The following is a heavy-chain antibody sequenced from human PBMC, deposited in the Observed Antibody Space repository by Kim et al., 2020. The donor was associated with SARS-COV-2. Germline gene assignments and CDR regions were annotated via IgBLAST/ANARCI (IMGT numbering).Heavy chain of an antibody. J-gene: IGHJ4*02. CDR2: N. V-gene: IGHV4-59*01. D-gene: IGHD1-1*01. CDR3: ARTYNWNYFDY. Sequence: NNSNPSLQSRVTISVDTSKNQFSLKLSSVTAADTAVYYCARTYNWNYFDYWGQGTLVTVSS.